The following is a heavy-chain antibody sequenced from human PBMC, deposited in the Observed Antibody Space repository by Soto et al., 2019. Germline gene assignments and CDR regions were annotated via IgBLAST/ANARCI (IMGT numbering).Heavy chain of an antibody. CDR2: IIPIFGTA. CDR3: ASTVCSSTSCSHYYGMDV. CDR1: GGTFSSYA. D-gene: IGHD2-2*01. V-gene: IGHV1-69*13. J-gene: IGHJ6*02. Sequence: SVKVSCKASGGTFSSYAISWVRQAPGQGLEWMGGIIPIFGTANYAQKFQGRVTITADESTSTAYMELGSLRSEDTAVYYCASTVCSSTSCSHYYGMDVWGQGTTVTVSS.